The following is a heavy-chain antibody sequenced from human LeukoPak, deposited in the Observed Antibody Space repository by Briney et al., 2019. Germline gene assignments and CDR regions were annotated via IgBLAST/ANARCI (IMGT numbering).Heavy chain of an antibody. D-gene: IGHD1-26*01. Sequence: PGGSLRLSCAASGFTFSSHWMHGARQAPGKGLVWVSRINTDGSTINYADSVKGRFTISRDNAKNTLYLQMNSLRAEDTAVYYCARGLVGRGSTLDYCGQGTPVTVSS. J-gene: IGHJ4*02. V-gene: IGHV3-74*01. CDR1: GFTFSSHW. CDR3: ARGLVGRGSTLDY. CDR2: INTDGSTI.